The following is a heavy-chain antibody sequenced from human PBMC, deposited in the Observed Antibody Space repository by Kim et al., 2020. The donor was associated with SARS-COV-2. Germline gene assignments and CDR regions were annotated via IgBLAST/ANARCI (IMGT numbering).Heavy chain of an antibody. CDR2: IKGRDDST. J-gene: IGHJ4*02. V-gene: IGHV3-23*01. CDR1: GFSFGTFD. Sequence: GGSLRLSCVASGFSFGTFDMSWVRQAPGKGLKWVSVIKGRDDSTYYAESVKGRFTVPRDSARNTLYLQMNSLRSDDTAFYYCVKGAWLDYWGPGTLVTVS. CDR3: VKGAWLDY.